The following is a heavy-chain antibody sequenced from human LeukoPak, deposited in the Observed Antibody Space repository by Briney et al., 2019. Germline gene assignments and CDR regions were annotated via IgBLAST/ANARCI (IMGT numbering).Heavy chain of an antibody. CDR3: AWQKTVRGLSVYS. CDR2: INSRSSTI. D-gene: IGHD3-10*01. CDR1: RFTFSNYG. J-gene: IGHJ4*02. Sequence: GGSLRLSCAASRFTFSNYGVNWVRQAPGKGLEWVSYINSRSSTIYYADSVRGRFTISRDNAKNSLYLQMNSLKAEDTGVYYCAWQKTVRGLSVYSWGQGTLVTVSS. V-gene: IGHV3-48*01.